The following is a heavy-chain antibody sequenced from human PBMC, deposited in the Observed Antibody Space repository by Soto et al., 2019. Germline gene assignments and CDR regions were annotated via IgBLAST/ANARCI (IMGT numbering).Heavy chain of an antibody. CDR2: ISSSSSYT. Sequence: GGSLRLSCAASGFTFSDYYMSWIRQAPGKGLEWVSYISSSSSYTNYADSVKGRFTISRDNAKNSLYLQMNSLRAEDTAVYYCAREENYYASSKNWFDPWGQGTLVTVSS. CDR1: GFTFSDYY. J-gene: IGHJ5*02. V-gene: IGHV3-11*06. D-gene: IGHD3-22*01. CDR3: AREENYYASSKNWFDP.